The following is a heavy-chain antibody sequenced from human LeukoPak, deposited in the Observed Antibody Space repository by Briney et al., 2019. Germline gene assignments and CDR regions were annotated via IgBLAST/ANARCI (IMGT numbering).Heavy chain of an antibody. CDR2: IHTSGST. V-gene: IGHV4-61*02. CDR3: ARRFIDSRYSGDCFDI. D-gene: IGHD2-21*01. J-gene: IGHJ3*02. CDR1: GGSISSGSYY. Sequence: SQTLSLTCTVSGGSISSGSYYWSWIRQPAGKGLEWIGRIHTSGSTNNNPSLKSRVTISVDTSKNQFSLRLSSVTAADTAVYYCARRFIDSRYSGDCFDIWGQGTKVTVSS.